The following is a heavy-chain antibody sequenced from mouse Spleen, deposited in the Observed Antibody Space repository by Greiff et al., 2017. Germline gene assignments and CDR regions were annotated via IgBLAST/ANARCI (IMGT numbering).Heavy chain of an antibody. V-gene: IGHV14-4*01. CDR1: GFNIKDDY. D-gene: IGHD1-1*01. Sequence: VQLKQSGAELVRPGASVKLSCTASGFNIKDDYMHWVKQRPEQGLEWIGWIDPENGDTEYASKFQGKATITADTSSNTAYLQLSSLTSEDTAVYYCTDYYYGSSYEGMAYWGQGTLVTVSA. CDR2: IDPENGDT. J-gene: IGHJ3*01. CDR3: TDYYYGSSYEGMAY.